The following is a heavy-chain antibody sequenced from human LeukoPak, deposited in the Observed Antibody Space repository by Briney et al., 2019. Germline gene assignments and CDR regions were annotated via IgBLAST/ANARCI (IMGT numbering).Heavy chain of an antibody. V-gene: IGHV4-39*07. CDR3: ARFKQLGRSFDS. Sequence: SETLSLTCTVSGGSIGKTSYYWGWIRQPPGKGLEWIGNIYYSGTTYYNPTLKSRVTISVDTSKNQFSLTLNSVTAADTAVYFCARFKQLGRSFDSWGLGSLVTVSS. J-gene: IGHJ4*02. D-gene: IGHD1-1*01. CDR1: GGSIGKTSYY. CDR2: IYYSGTT.